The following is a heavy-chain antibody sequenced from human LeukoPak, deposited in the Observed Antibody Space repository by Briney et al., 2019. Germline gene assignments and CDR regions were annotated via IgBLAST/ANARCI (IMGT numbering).Heavy chain of an antibody. J-gene: IGHJ4*02. CDR1: GYTFTGYY. CDR3: ASDLSGSYWTRCFDY. D-gene: IGHD1-26*01. CDR2: INPNSGGT. V-gene: IGHV1-2*02. Sequence: ASVKVSCKASGYTFTGYYMHWVRQAPGQGLEWMGWINPNSGGTNYAQKFQGRVTMTRDTSISTAYMELSSLRSEDTAVYYCASDLSGSYWTRCFDYWGQGTLVTVSS.